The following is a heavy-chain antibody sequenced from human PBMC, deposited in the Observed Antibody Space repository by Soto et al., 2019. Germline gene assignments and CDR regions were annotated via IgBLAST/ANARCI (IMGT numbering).Heavy chain of an antibody. J-gene: IGHJ4*02. D-gene: IGHD3-10*01. CDR2: MNPNSGNT. Sequence: ASVKVTCTASGYAFTSYDINWVRQATGQGLEWMGWMNPNSGNTGYAQKFQGRVTMTRNTSISTAYMELSSLRSEDTAVYYCARRLYYGSGSFNFDYWGQGTLVTVSS. V-gene: IGHV1-8*01. CDR3: ARRLYYGSGSFNFDY. CDR1: GYAFTSYD.